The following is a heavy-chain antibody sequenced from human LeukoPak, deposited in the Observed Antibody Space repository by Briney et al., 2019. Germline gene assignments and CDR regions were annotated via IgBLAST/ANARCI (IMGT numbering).Heavy chain of an antibody. CDR3: ARDSNMVRGVIINSKTNWFDP. Sequence: ASVKVSCKASGYTFTSYYMHWVRQAPGQGLKWMGIINPSGGSTSYAQKFQGRVTMTRDTSTSTVYMELSSLRSEDTAVYYCARDSNMVRGVIINSKTNWFDPWGQGTLVTVSS. D-gene: IGHD3-10*01. CDR1: GYTFTSYY. J-gene: IGHJ5*02. CDR2: INPSGGST. V-gene: IGHV1-46*01.